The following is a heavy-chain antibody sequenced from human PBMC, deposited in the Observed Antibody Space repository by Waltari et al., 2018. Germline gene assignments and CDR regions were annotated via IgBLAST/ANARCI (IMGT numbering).Heavy chain of an antibody. CDR1: GFSFSIYA. CDR3: ARSPDQPDSLDYYMDV. CDR2: IISNGVST. Sequence: EVQLVESGGGLVQPGGSLRLSCAAYGFSFSIYAIHWVRQAPGKGLEYVSAIISNGVSTYYANSMKGRLSISRDNSKNTLYLQMGSLRAEDMAVYYCARSPDQPDSLDYYMDVWGKGTTVTVSS. J-gene: IGHJ6*03. D-gene: IGHD2-21*01. V-gene: IGHV3-64*01.